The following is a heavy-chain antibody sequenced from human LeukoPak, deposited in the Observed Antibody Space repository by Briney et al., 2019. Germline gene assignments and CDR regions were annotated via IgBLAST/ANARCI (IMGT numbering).Heavy chain of an antibody. CDR3: ATDPWGSGSYYSFR. J-gene: IGHJ4*02. CDR2: FDPEDGET. CDR1: GYTLTKLS. Sequence: ASVKVSCKVSGYTLTKLSMHWVRQAPGKGLEWMGGFDPEDGETIYAQRFQGRVTMTEDTSTDTAYMELSSLRSEDTAVYYCATDPWGSGSYYSFRWGQGTLVTVSS. V-gene: IGHV1-24*01. D-gene: IGHD3-10*01.